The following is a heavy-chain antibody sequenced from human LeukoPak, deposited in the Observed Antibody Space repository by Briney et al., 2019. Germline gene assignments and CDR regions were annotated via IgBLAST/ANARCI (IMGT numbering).Heavy chain of an antibody. Sequence: PGGSLRLSCAASGFTFSSYAMSWVRQAPGKGLEWVAVIWYDGSNKNYADSVKGRFTISRDNSKNTLYLQMNSLRVEDTAVYYCARVAMSDSSGYCDYWGQGTKVTVSS. D-gene: IGHD3-22*01. CDR1: GFTFSSYA. CDR2: IWYDGSNK. CDR3: ARVAMSDSSGYCDY. V-gene: IGHV3-33*08. J-gene: IGHJ4*02.